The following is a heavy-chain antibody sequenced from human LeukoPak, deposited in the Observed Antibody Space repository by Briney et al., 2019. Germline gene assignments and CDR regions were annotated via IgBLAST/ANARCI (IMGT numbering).Heavy chain of an antibody. D-gene: IGHD3-10*01. CDR3: ARSMVRGVITQYYFDY. V-gene: IGHV3-30*04. J-gene: IGHJ4*02. CDR1: GFTFSSYA. Sequence: QTGGSLRLSCAASGFTFSSYAMSWVRQAPGEGLEWVAVISYDGSNKYYADSVKGRFTISRDNSKNTLYLQMNSLRAEDAAVYYCARSMVRGVITQYYFDYWGQGTLVTVSS. CDR2: ISYDGSNK.